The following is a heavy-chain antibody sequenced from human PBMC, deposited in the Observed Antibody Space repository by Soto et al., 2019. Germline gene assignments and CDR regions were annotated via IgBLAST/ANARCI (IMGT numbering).Heavy chain of an antibody. CDR1: GGSFSGYY. V-gene: IGHV4-34*01. CDR2: INHSGST. CDR3: ARLKLTNIVDNAFDI. D-gene: IGHD2-15*01. J-gene: IGHJ3*02. Sequence: PSETLSLTCAVYGGSFSGYYWSWIRQPPGKGLEWIGEINHSGSTNYNPSLKSRVTISVDTSKNQFSLKLSSVTAADTAVYYCARLKLTNIVDNAFDIWGQGTMVTVSS.